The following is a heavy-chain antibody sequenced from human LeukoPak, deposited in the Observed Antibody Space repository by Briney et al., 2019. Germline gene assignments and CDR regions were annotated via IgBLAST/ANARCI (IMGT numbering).Heavy chain of an antibody. V-gene: IGHV4-59*01. CDR1: GGSISSYY. CDR2: IYYSGST. D-gene: IGHD6-19*01. J-gene: IGHJ6*02. Sequence: SETLSLTCTVSGGSISSYYWSWIRQPPGKGLEWIGYIYYSGSTNYNPSLKSRVTISVDTSKNQFSLKLSSVTAADTAVYYCARGIAVAGTSGYYYGIDVWGQGTTVTVSS. CDR3: ARGIAVAGTSGYYYGIDV.